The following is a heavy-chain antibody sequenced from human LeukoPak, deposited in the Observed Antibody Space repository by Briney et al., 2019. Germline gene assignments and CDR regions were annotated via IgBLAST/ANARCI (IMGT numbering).Heavy chain of an antibody. D-gene: IGHD3-16*01. Sequence: ASVKVSCKASGYTFTDYYVHWVRQAPGQGLEWMGRINPNSGGTNYAQKFQGRVTMTRDTSISTVYMELSRLKSDDTAVYYCARWGPVRLPGGYWGQGTLVTVSS. J-gene: IGHJ4*02. CDR3: ARWGPVRLPGGY. V-gene: IGHV1-2*06. CDR2: INPNSGGT. CDR1: GYTFTDYY.